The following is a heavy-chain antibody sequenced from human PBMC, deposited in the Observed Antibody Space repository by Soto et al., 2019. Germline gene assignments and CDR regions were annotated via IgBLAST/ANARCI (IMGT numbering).Heavy chain of an antibody. CDR2: INHSGST. Sequence: SETLSLTCAVYGGSFSGYYWSWIRQPPGKGLEWIGEINHSGSTNYNPSLKSRVTISLDTSKNQFSLNLNSMTAADTAVYYCATGPATLAVAHDFWGQGALVTVSS. CDR3: ATGPATLAVAHDF. D-gene: IGHD6-19*01. J-gene: IGHJ4*02. CDR1: GGSFSGYY. V-gene: IGHV4-34*01.